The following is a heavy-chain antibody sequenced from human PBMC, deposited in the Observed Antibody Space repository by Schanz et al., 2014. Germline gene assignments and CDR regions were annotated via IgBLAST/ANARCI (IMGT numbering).Heavy chain of an antibody. D-gene: IGHD6-19*01. V-gene: IGHV4-39*01. Sequence: QLQMQESGPGLVKPSETLSLTCSVSGDSISSTSYYWGWIRQPPGKGLEWIGSIYYSGSTYYNASLRGGAPIPEDTSKTQFSLKLNSVTAADSAVYYCARLWGGWRIPDYWGQGTLVTVSS. CDR1: GDSISSTSYY. CDR3: ARLWGGWRIPDY. CDR2: IYYSGST. J-gene: IGHJ4*02.